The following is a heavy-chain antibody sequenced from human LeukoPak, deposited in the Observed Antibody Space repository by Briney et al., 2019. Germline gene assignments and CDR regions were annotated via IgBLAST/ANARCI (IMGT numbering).Heavy chain of an antibody. CDR2: MNPKSGNT. J-gene: IGHJ6*03. CDR1: GYTFTSYD. CDR3: ARGPAQITMVRGVIITYYYYYYMDV. Sequence: ASVKVSCKASGYTFTSYDINWVRQATGQGLEWMGWMNPKSGNTGYAQKFQGRVTITRNTSISTAYMELSSLRSEDTAVYYCARGPAQITMVRGVIITYYYYYYMDVWGKGTTVTVSS. D-gene: IGHD3-10*01. V-gene: IGHV1-8*03.